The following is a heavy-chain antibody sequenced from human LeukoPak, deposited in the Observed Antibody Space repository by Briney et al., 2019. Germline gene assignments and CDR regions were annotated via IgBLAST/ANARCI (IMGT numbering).Heavy chain of an antibody. V-gene: IGHV3-23*01. CDR3: AKGSRAQGYYFDF. Sequence: GGSLRLSCAASGFTFSSYAMSWVRQAPGKGLEWVSVISGSGGSTYYADSVKGRFIISGDTSKNTQYLQMNSLRAEDTAAYYCAKGSRAQGYYFDFWGQGTLVTVSS. CDR1: GFTFSSYA. CDR2: ISGSGGST. J-gene: IGHJ4*02. D-gene: IGHD3-10*01.